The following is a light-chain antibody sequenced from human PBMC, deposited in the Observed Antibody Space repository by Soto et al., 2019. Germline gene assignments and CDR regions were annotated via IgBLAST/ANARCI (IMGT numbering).Light chain of an antibody. J-gene: IGKJ2*01. Sequence: DIQMTQSPSSLSASVGDRVTITCRASQGISNYLAWYQQKPGKVPKLLIYGASALQSGVPSRFIGSGSGTDFNLTISSLQPEDAATYYCQKYVNAPKTFGQGTKLEIK. CDR2: GAS. V-gene: IGKV1-27*01. CDR3: QKYVNAPKT. CDR1: QGISNY.